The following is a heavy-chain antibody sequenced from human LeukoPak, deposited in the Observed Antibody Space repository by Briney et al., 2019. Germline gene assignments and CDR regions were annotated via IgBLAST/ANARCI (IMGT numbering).Heavy chain of an antibody. D-gene: IGHD1-1*01. V-gene: IGHV3-23*01. Sequence: PGGSLRLSCAASGFTFSSYAMSWVRQAPGKGLEWVSALSGSGGGTHYADAVKGRFTISRDNSKNTLYLQMNSLRAEDTAVYYCAKEGTGIHFDYWGQGTLVTVSS. J-gene: IGHJ4*02. CDR2: LSGSGGGT. CDR1: GFTFSSYA. CDR3: AKEGTGIHFDY.